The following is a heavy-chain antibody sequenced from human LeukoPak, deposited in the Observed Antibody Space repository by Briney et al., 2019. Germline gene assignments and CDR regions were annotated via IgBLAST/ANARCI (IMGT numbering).Heavy chain of an antibody. J-gene: IGHJ2*01. CDR2: IYTSGST. CDR1: GGSISSSSYY. Sequence: SETLSLTCTVSGGSISSSSYYWGWIRQPAGKGLEWIGRIYTSGSTNYNPSLKSRVTMSVDTSKNQFSLKLSSVTAADTAVYYCARDSDGHYVDSWYFDLWGRGTLVTVSS. V-gene: IGHV4-61*02. D-gene: IGHD4-17*01. CDR3: ARDSDGHYVDSWYFDL.